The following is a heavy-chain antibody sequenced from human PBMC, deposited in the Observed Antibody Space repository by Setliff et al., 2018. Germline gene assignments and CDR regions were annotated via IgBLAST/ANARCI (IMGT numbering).Heavy chain of an antibody. CDR3: ARTLYDYDILTGPGYYLDY. V-gene: IGHV4-39*07. D-gene: IGHD3-9*01. J-gene: IGHJ4*02. Sequence: PSETLSLTCTVSGGSISSSSYYWGWIRQPPGKGLEWIGSIYYSGSTYYNPSLKSRVTISVDTSKNQFSLKLSSVTAADTAVYYCARTLYDYDILTGPGYYLDYWGQGTLVTVSS. CDR2: IYYSGST. CDR1: GGSISSSSYY.